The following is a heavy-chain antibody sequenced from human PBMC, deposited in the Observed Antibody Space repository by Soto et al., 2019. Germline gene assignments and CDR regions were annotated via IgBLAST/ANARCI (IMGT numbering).Heavy chain of an antibody. CDR3: ARVPEPFITEEWTYGMDV. D-gene: IGHD3-22*01. CDR2: IIPIFGTA. V-gene: IGHV1-69*13. Sequence: SVKVSCKASGGTFSSYAISWVRQAPGQGLEWMGGIIPIFGTANYAQKFQGRVTITADESTSTAYMELSSLRSEDTAVYYCARVPEPFITEEWTYGMDVWGQGTTVTVSS. CDR1: GGTFSSYA. J-gene: IGHJ6*02.